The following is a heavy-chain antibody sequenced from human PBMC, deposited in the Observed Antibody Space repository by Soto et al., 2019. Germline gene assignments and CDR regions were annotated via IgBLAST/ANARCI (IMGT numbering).Heavy chain of an antibody. Sequence: GGSLRLSCTASGFTFDGYAMHWVRQGPGRGLEWVSGITWNSGKIAYADSVKGRFTIARDDDNNSLYLQMNSLRPEDTALYYCVKDSYADFHRVLSTAEYFFDYWGHGTLVTVSS. D-gene: IGHD2-15*01. CDR3: VKDSYADFHRVLSTAEYFFDY. V-gene: IGHV3-9*01. CDR1: GFTFDGYA. CDR2: ITWNSGKI. J-gene: IGHJ4*01.